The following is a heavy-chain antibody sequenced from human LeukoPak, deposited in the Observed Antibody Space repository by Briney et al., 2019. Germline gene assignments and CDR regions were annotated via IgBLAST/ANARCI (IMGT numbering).Heavy chain of an antibody. CDR3: ARGGYCSSTSCYGRFDP. CDR1: GYTFTNYG. J-gene: IGHJ5*02. V-gene: IGHV1-18*04. CDR2: ISAYNGNT. Sequence: ASVKVSCKASGYTFTNYGISWVRQPPGQELEGMGWISAYNGNTNYAQKLRGRVTMTTDTSTSTAYMELRSLRSDDTAVYYCARGGYCSSTSCYGRFDPWGQGTLVTVSS. D-gene: IGHD2-2*01.